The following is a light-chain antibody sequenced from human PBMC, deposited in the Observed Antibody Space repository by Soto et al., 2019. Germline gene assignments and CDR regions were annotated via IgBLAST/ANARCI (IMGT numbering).Light chain of an antibody. CDR1: SSNVGAGYD. V-gene: IGLV1-40*01. J-gene: IGLJ2*01. CDR3: QSYDSRLGGFVV. CDR2: GNN. Sequence: QPVLTQPPSVSGAPGQRVTISCTGSSSNVGAGYDVHWYQQLPGTAPKLLIYGNNNRPSGVPDRFSASKSGTSASLAITGLQAEDDADYYCQSYDSRLGGFVVFGGGTKVTVL.